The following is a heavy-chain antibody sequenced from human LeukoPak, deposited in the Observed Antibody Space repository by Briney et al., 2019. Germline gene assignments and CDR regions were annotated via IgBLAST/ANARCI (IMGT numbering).Heavy chain of an antibody. Sequence: GGSLRLSCAASGFTFSSYGMHWVRQAPGKGLEWVSAISGSGGSTYYADSVKGRFTISRDNSKNTLYLQMNSLRAEDTAVYYCAKVWVRGVIITSPYYYYGMDVWGQGTTVTVSS. D-gene: IGHD3-10*01. CDR1: GFTFSSYG. CDR3: AKVWVRGVIITSPYYYYGMDV. CDR2: ISGSGGST. J-gene: IGHJ6*02. V-gene: IGHV3-23*01.